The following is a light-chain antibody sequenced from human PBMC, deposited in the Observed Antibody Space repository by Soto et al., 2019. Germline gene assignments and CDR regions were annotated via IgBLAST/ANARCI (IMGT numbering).Light chain of an antibody. Sequence: QSVLTQPPSVSGCPGQSVRSSCTWTSANIGAGYHVHWYQQHPGIAPKLLISHNNNRPSGVPDRFSGSKSDTSASLAITGLQADDEADYYCQSYDNSLSGYVFGTGTKVTVL. V-gene: IGLV1-40*01. CDR1: SANIGAGYH. CDR2: HNN. CDR3: QSYDNSLSGYV. J-gene: IGLJ1*01.